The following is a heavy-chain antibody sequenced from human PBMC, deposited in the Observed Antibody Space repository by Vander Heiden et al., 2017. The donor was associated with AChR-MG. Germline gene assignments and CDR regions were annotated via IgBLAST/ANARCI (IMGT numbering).Heavy chain of an antibody. CDR1: GYTLTNYH. J-gene: IGHJ4*02. Sequence: QVQLVQSGAEVKKPGASVKVSCKASGYTLTNYHMHWVRQAHGQRLEWMEWINPGNGNAEYSQKFRGRVTISRDISASTAYMELSSLRSEDTAVYYCARHITLDYWGQGTLVNVSS. CDR3: ARHITLDY. CDR2: INPGNGNA. D-gene: IGHD2-21*01. V-gene: IGHV1-3*01.